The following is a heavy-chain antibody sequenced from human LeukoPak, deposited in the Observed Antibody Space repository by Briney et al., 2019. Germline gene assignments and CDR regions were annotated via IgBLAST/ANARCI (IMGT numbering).Heavy chain of an antibody. D-gene: IGHD1-26*01. CDR1: GGSFSGYY. CDR3: ARENISGSYSQGAFDI. J-gene: IGHJ3*02. V-gene: IGHV4-34*01. CDR2: NNHSGST. Sequence: PSETLSLTCAVYGGSFSGYYWSWIRQPPGKGLEWIGENNHSGSTNYNPSLKSRVTISVDTSKNQFSLKLSSVTAADTAVYYCARENISGSYSQGAFDIWGQGTMVTVSS.